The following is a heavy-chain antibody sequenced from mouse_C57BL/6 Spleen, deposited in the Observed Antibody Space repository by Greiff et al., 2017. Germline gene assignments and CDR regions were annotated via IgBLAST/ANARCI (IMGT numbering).Heavy chain of an antibody. D-gene: IGHD1-1*01. J-gene: IGHJ2*01. CDR1: GYTFTSYW. Sequence: QVQLQQPGAELVKPGASVKLSCKASGYTFTSYWMHWVKQRPGRGLEWIGRIDPNSGGTKYNEKFKSKATLTVNKPSSTAYMQLSSLTSEDSAVXYCARSEFITTVVLDYWGQGTTLTVSS. CDR2: IDPNSGGT. V-gene: IGHV1-72*01. CDR3: ARSEFITTVVLDY.